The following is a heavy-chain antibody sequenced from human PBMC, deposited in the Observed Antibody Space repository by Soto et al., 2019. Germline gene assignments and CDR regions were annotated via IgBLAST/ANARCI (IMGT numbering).Heavy chain of an antibody. CDR2: IYHSGST. J-gene: IGHJ4*02. CDR1: GGSISSGGYS. D-gene: IGHD3-10*01. V-gene: IGHV4-30-2*01. Sequence: SETLSLTCAVSGGSISSGGYSWSWIRQPPGKGLEWIGYIYHSGSTYYNPSLKSRVTISVDRSKNQFSLKLSSVTAADAAVYYCARFLWFGELFDYWGQGTLVTVSS. CDR3: ARFLWFGELFDY.